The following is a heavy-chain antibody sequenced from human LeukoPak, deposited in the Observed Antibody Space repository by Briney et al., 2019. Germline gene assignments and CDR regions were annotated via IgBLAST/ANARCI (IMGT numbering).Heavy chain of an antibody. D-gene: IGHD6-13*01. CDR3: AKERIEAAGTDC. V-gene: IGHV3-23*01. CDR2: ISGSGGST. CDR1: GFTFDDYA. Sequence: SGGSLRLSCAASGFTFDDYAMHWVRQAPGKGLEWVSVISGSGGSTYYADSVKGRFTISRDNSKNTLYLQMNSLRAEDTAIYYCAKERIEAAGTDCWGQGTLVTVSS. J-gene: IGHJ4*02.